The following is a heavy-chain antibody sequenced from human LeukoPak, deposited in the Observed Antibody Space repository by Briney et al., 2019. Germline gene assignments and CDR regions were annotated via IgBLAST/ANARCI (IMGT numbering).Heavy chain of an antibody. Sequence: GGSLRLSCAGSGFTFSTYWMHWVRQAPGKGLVWVSRINSDGINRTYADSVKGRFTISRDNAKNTLYLQMNSLSAEDTAVYYCARGQKYYGMDVWGQGTTVTVSS. CDR3: ARGQKYYGMDV. CDR2: INSDGINR. CDR1: GFTFSTYW. V-gene: IGHV3-74*01. J-gene: IGHJ6*02.